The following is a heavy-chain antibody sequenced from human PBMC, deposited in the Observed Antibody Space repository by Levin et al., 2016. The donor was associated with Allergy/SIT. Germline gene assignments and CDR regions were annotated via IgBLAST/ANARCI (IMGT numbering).Heavy chain of an antibody. V-gene: IGHV4-4*07. CDR1: GGSISSYY. CDR2: IYTSGST. Sequence: GSLRLSCTVSGGSISSYYWSWIRQPAGKGLEWIGRIYTSGSTNYNPSLKSRVTMSVDTSKNQFSLKLSSVTAADTAVYYCARDRGSSSWYGGSNFDYWGQGTLVTVSS. D-gene: IGHD6-13*01. J-gene: IGHJ4*02. CDR3: ARDRGSSSWYGGSNFDY.